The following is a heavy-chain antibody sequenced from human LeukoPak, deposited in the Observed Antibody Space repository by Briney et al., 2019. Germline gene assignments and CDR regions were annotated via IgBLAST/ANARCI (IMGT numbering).Heavy chain of an antibody. V-gene: IGHV4-39*01. CDR1: GGSISSNNW. CDR3: ARTDNWNYSEDAFDI. D-gene: IGHD1-7*01. Sequence: SETLSLTCAVSGGSISSNNWWIWIRQPPGKGLEWIGSIYYSGSTYYNPSLKSRVTISVDTSKNQFSLKLSSVTAADTAVYYCARTDNWNYSEDAFDIWGQGTMVTVSS. CDR2: IYYSGST. J-gene: IGHJ3*02.